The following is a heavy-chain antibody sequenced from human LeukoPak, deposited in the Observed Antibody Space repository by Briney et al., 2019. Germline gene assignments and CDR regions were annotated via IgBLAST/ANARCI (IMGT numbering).Heavy chain of an antibody. CDR1: GGSFRIYA. J-gene: IGHJ6*02. V-gene: IGHV1-69*04. Sequence: SVKVSCKASGGSFRIYAISWVRQAPGQGLEWMGRIIPMLGIANYAQKFQGRVTITADKSTSTAYMELSSLRSEDTAVYYCARDLTSYGMGVWGQGTTVTVSS. D-gene: IGHD3-3*01. CDR2: IIPMLGIA. CDR3: ARDLTSYGMGV.